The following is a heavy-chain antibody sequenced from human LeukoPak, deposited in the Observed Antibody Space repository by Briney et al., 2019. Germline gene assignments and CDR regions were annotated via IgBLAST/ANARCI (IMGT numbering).Heavy chain of an antibody. CDR1: GYTFTGYY. J-gene: IGHJ3*02. V-gene: IGHV1-69*13. Sequence: SVKVSCKASGYTFTGYYMHWVRQAPGQGLEWMGGIIPIFGTANYAQKFQGRVTITADESTSTAYMELSSLRSEDTAVYYCARAIRWLQDDAFDIWGQGTMVTVSS. CDR2: IIPIFGTA. D-gene: IGHD5-24*01. CDR3: ARAIRWLQDDAFDI.